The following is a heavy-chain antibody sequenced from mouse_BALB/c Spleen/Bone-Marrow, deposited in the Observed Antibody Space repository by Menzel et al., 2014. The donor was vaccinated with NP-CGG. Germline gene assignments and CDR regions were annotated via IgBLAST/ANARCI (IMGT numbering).Heavy chain of an antibody. Sequence: EVKLMESGGGLVQPGGSLKLSCAASGFDFSRYWMSWVRQAPGKGLEWIGEINPGSNTINYATSLKDKFIISRDNAKNTLYLQISKVKSEDTALYYCARLGYYGWFAYWGQGTLVTVSA. D-gene: IGHD2-3*01. V-gene: IGHV4-1*02. CDR2: INPGSNTI. CDR3: ARLGYYGWFAY. J-gene: IGHJ3*01. CDR1: GFDFSRYW.